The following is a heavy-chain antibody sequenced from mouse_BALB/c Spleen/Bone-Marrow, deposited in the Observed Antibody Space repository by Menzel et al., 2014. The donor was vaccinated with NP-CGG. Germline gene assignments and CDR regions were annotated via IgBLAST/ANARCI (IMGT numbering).Heavy chain of an antibody. CDR1: GYTFSSYW. J-gene: IGHJ4*01. Sequence: QVHVKQSGAELMKPGASVKISCKATGYTFSSYWIEWVKQRPGHGLEWIGKILPGSGTTNYNENFKGKATFTADTSSNTAYMQLSSLTSEDSAVYYCARDYRYDGAMDYWGQGTSVTVSS. CDR3: ARDYRYDGAMDY. V-gene: IGHV1-9*01. D-gene: IGHD2-14*01. CDR2: ILPGSGTT.